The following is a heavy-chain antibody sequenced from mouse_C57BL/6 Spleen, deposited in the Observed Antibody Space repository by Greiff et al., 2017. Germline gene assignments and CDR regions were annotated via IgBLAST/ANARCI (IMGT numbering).Heavy chain of an antibody. V-gene: IGHV14-2*01. D-gene: IGHD1-1*01. CDR2: IDPEDGET. Sequence: VQLQQSGAELVKPGASVKLSCTASGFNIKDYYMPWVKQRTEQGLEWIGRIDPEDGETKSAPKFQGKATITADTSSNTAYLQLSSLTSEDTAVYYCARGSTTVVAHWYFDVWGTGTTVTVSS. J-gene: IGHJ1*03. CDR3: ARGSTTVVAHWYFDV. CDR1: GFNIKDYY.